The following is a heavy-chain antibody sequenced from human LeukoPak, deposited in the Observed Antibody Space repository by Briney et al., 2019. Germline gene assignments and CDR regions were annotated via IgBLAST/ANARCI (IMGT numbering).Heavy chain of an antibody. V-gene: IGHV4-34*01. Sequence: SETLSLTCAVYGGSFSGYYWSWIRQPPGKGLEWIGEINHSGSTNYNPSLKSRVTISVDTSKNQFSLKLSSVTAADTAVYYCARAVRGGGQYYDILLSTCMDVWGQGTTVTVSS. CDR2: INHSGST. J-gene: IGHJ6*02. D-gene: IGHD3-9*01. CDR3: ARAVRGGGQYYDILLSTCMDV. CDR1: GGSFSGYY.